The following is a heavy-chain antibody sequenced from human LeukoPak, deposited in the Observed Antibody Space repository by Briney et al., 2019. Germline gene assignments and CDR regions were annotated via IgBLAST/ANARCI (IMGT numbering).Heavy chain of an antibody. CDR1: GFTFSSYS. CDR2: ISSSSSYI. V-gene: IGHV3-21*01. Sequence: GGSLRLSCAASGFTFSSYSMNWVRQAPGKGLEWVSSISSSSSYIYYADSVKGRFSISRDNAKNSLYLQMNSLRAEDTAVYYCAGDRIIYGDYGDAFDIWGQGTMVTVSS. J-gene: IGHJ3*02. D-gene: IGHD4-17*01. CDR3: AGDRIIYGDYGDAFDI.